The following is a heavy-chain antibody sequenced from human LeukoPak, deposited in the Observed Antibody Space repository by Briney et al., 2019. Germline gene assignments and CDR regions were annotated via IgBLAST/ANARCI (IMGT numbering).Heavy chain of an antibody. Sequence: SQTLSLTCAISGDSVSSNSAAWNWIRQSPSRGLEWLGRTYYRSKWFNDYAVSVKSRIAINPDTSKNQFSLHLNSVTPEDTAVYYCARDRDGTGLHGTKYAYWGQGTLVTASS. CDR2: TYYRSKWFN. CDR3: ARDRDGTGLHGTKYAY. D-gene: IGHD6-19*01. J-gene: IGHJ1*01. V-gene: IGHV6-1*01. CDR1: GDSVSSNSAA.